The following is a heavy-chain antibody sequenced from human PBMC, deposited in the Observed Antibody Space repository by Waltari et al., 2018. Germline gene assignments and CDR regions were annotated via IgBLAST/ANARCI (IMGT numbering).Heavy chain of an antibody. J-gene: IGHJ4*02. CDR2: IWYDGSNK. Sequence: QVQLVESGGGVVQPGRSLRLSCAASGFTFSSYGMHWVRQAPGKGLEWVAVIWYDGSNKYDADSVKGRFTISRDNSKNTLYLQMNSLRAEDTAVYYCARDRDGPHLDYWGQGTLVTVSS. CDR1: GFTFSSYG. CDR3: ARDRDGPHLDY. V-gene: IGHV3-33*01.